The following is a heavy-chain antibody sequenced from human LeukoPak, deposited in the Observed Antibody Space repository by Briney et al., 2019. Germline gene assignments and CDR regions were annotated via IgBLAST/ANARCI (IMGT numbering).Heavy chain of an antibody. CDR2: INPNSGGT. Sequence: ASVKVSCKASGYTFTGYYMHRVRQAPGQGLEWMGWINPNSGGTNYAQKFQGRVTMTRDTPISTAYMELSRLRSDDTAVYYCARVVFRSGYMDVWGKGTTVTVSS. CDR3: ARVVFRSGYMDV. CDR1: GYTFTGYY. J-gene: IGHJ6*03. V-gene: IGHV1-2*02. D-gene: IGHD3-3*01.